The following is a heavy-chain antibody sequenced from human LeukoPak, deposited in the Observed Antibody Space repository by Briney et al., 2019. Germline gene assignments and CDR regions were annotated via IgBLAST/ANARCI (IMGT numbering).Heavy chain of an antibody. CDR2: IYSGGST. Sequence: AGGSLRLSCAASGFTVSSNYMSWVRQAPGKGLEWVSVIYSGGSTYYADSVKGRFTISRDNSKNTLYLQMNSLRAEDTAVYNCARDVLPYCSGGSCTIDYWGQGTLVTVSS. V-gene: IGHV3-66*01. J-gene: IGHJ4*02. CDR1: GFTVSSNY. CDR3: ARDVLPYCSGGSCTIDY. D-gene: IGHD2-15*01.